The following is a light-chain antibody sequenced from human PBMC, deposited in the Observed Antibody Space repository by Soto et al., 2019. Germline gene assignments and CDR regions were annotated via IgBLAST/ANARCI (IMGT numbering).Light chain of an antibody. CDR3: SSYAGSYNYV. Sequence: QSVLTQPPSVSGAPGQRVSISCTGSTSNIGAPYDVHWYQHLPGTAPKLLIYGDNNRPSGVPDRFSGSKSGTSASLAITRLQAEDEADYYCSSYAGSYNYVFGTGTKLTVL. CDR2: GDN. CDR1: TSNIGAPYD. J-gene: IGLJ1*01. V-gene: IGLV1-40*01.